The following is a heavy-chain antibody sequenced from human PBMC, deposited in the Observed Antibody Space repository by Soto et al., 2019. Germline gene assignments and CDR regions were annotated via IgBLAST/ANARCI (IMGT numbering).Heavy chain of an antibody. Sequence: SETLSDNWAGYCGAFRGYYWSWIPQPPGKGLEWIGEINHSGSTNYNPSLKSRVTISADTSKNQFSLKLSSVTAADTAVYYCARGWAAGTRGGLTYYYYYYYGMYVRGQRTTVTVSS. CDR2: INHSGST. CDR1: CGAFRGYY. V-gene: IGHV4-34*01. J-gene: IGHJ6*02. D-gene: IGHD6-13*01. CDR3: ARGWAAGTRGGLTYYYYYYYGMYV.